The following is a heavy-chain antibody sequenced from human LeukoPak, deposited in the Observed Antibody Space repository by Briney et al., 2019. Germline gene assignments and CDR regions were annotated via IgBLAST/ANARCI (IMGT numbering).Heavy chain of an antibody. V-gene: IGHV3-21*01. D-gene: IGHD5-24*01. Sequence: PGGSLRLSCAASGFTFSSYSMNWVRQAPGKGLEWVSSISSSSYIYYADSVKGRFTISRDNAKNSLYLQMNSLRPEDTALYYCAKNSGWLQLGDWGQGTLVTVSS. CDR1: GFTFSSYS. CDR2: ISSSSYI. CDR3: AKNSGWLQLGD. J-gene: IGHJ4*02.